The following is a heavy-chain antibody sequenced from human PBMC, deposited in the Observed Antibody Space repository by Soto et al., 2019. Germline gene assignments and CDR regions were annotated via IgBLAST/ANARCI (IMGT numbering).Heavy chain of an antibody. CDR1: GYTFTSYA. CDR2: INAGNGNT. Sequence: ASVKVSCKASGYTFTSYAMHWVRQAPGQRLEWMGWINAGNGNTKYSQKFQGRVTITRDTSASTAYMELSSLRSEDTAVYYCARATEMITMVRGVHFDYWGQGTLVTVSS. CDR3: ARATEMITMVRGVHFDY. D-gene: IGHD3-10*01. J-gene: IGHJ4*02. V-gene: IGHV1-3*01.